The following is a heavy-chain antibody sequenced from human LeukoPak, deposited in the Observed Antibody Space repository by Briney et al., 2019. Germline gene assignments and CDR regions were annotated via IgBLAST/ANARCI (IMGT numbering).Heavy chain of an antibody. V-gene: IGHV3-21*01. CDR2: ISSSSSYI. CDR1: GFTFSSYG. J-gene: IGHJ5*02. CDR3: ARDVESEVGARTYNWFDP. Sequence: GGSLRLSCAASGFTFSSYGMHWVRQAPGKWLEWVSSISSSSSYIYYADSVKGRFTISRDNAKNSLYLQMNSLRAEDTAVYYCARDVESEVGARTYNWFDPWGQGTLVTVSS. D-gene: IGHD1-26*01.